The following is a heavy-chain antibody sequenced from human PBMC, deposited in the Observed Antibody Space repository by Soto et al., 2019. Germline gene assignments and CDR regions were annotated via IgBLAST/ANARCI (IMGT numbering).Heavy chain of an antibody. Sequence: GGSLRLSCAACGFNLSRSSMNWVRQAPGKGLEWVASISTSSNLIYYEDSVKGRFTVSRDKTKNSLNVQMFGMKVEDTAIYYCAKGLTTSFFYGMDIWRQGTTVTVSS. CDR3: AKGLTTSFFYGMDI. CDR1: GFNLSRSS. D-gene: IGHD1-1*01. CDR2: ISTSSNLI. V-gene: IGHV3-21*01. J-gene: IGHJ6*02.